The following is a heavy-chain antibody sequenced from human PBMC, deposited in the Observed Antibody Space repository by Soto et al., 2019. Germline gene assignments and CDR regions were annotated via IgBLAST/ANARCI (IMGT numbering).Heavy chain of an antibody. CDR1: GFTFSTYD. CDR2: IGTAGDT. Sequence: WGSLRLSCAASGFTFSTYDMHWVRQATGKGLEWVSAIGTAGDTYYPGSVKGRFTISRENAKNSLYLQMNSLRAGDTAVYYCARESSTGYCTNGVCSDDAFDIWGQGTMVTVSS. D-gene: IGHD2-8*01. V-gene: IGHV3-13*01. J-gene: IGHJ3*02. CDR3: ARESSTGYCTNGVCSDDAFDI.